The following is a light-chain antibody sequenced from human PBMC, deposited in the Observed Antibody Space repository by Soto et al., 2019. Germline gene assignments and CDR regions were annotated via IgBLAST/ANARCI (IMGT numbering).Light chain of an antibody. CDR1: QGISSY. Sequence: DLQLTQSPSFLSASVGDRVTITCRASQGISSYLAWYQQKPGKAPKLLIYAASTLQSGVPSRFSGSGSGTEFTLTISSLQPEDFATYYCQQLNSYQGLTFGGGTKVEIK. CDR3: QQLNSYQGLT. V-gene: IGKV1-9*01. CDR2: AAS. J-gene: IGKJ4*01.